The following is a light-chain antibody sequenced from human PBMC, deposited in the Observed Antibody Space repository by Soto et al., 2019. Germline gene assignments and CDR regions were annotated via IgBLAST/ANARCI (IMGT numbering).Light chain of an antibody. V-gene: IGKV3-20*01. CDR2: DAS. CDR1: QNVARNY. Sequence: ENVLTRSPGTLSLSPGEGATLSSRTSQNVARNYLAWFQQRPGQAPRLLIYDASTRATGIPDRFSGSGSGTDFTLTISRLEPEDFAVYFCQQYATSPLAFGGGTKVDI. CDR3: QQYATSPLA. J-gene: IGKJ4*01.